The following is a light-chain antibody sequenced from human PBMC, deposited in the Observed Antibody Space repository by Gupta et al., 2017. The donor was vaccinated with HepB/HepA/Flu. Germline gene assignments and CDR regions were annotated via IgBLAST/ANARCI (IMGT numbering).Light chain of an antibody. J-gene: IGKJ4*01. CDR3: QQDGSSPRT. V-gene: IGKV3-20*01. CDR1: QSVSSSY. Sequence: EIVLTQSPGTLSLSPGERATLSCRASQSVSSSYLAWYQQKPGQAPRLLIYGASSRATGIPDRFSGSGSGTDFTLIIRRLEPEDFAVYYCQQDGSSPRTFGGGTKVDIK. CDR2: GAS.